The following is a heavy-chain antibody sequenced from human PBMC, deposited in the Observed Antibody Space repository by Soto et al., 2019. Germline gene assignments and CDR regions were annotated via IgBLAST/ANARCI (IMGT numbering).Heavy chain of an antibody. CDR3: AGGSYMIDYFDY. D-gene: IGHD1-26*01. CDR1: GGTFSSYA. CDR2: IIPIFGTA. V-gene: IGHV1-69*13. J-gene: IGHJ4*02. Sequence: GASVKVSCKASGGTFSSYAISWVRQAPGQGLEWMGGIIPIFGTANYAQKFQGRVTITADESTSTAYMELSSLRSEDTAVYYCAGGSYMIDYFDYWGQGTLVTVSS.